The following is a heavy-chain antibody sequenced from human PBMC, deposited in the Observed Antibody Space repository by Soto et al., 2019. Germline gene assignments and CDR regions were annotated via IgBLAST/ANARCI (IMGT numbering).Heavy chain of an antibody. CDR1: GGSISSYC. CDR2: IYYSGST. CDR3: ARHCSGGSCFDY. Sequence: PSENLSLTCTVSGGSISSYCWSWVRQPPGKGLEWIGYIYYSGSTNYNPSLKSRVTISVDTSKNQFSLKLSSVTAADTAVYYCARHCSGGSCFDYWGQGTLVTVSS. V-gene: IGHV4-59*08. D-gene: IGHD2-15*01. J-gene: IGHJ4*02.